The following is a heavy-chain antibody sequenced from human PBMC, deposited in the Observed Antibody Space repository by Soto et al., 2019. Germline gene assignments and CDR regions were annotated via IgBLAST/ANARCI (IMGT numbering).Heavy chain of an antibody. Sequence: SVKVSCKASGGTFSSYAISWVRQAPGQGLEWMGGIIPTFGTANYAQKFQGRVTITADESTSTAYMELSSLRSEDTAVYYCARFSGIAAAGLDYWGQGTLVTVSS. CDR1: GGTFSSYA. D-gene: IGHD6-13*01. CDR2: IIPTFGTA. V-gene: IGHV1-69*13. CDR3: ARFSGIAAAGLDY. J-gene: IGHJ4*02.